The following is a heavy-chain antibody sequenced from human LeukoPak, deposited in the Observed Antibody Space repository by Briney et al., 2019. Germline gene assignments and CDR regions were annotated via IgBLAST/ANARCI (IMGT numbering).Heavy chain of an antibody. CDR2: ISSSGSLI. CDR1: EFTFSSYE. J-gene: IGHJ4*02. V-gene: IGHV3-48*03. Sequence: GGSLRLSCAASEFTFSSYEMNWVRQAPGKGPEWVSYISSSGSLIFYADSVKGRFTISRDNAKNSLYLQMNSLRAEDTAVYYCARGITMIVVAYYFDYWGQGTLVTVSS. D-gene: IGHD3-22*01. CDR3: ARGITMIVVAYYFDY.